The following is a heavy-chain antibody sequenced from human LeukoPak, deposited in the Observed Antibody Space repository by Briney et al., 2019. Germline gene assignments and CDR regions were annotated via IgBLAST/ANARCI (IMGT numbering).Heavy chain of an antibody. J-gene: IGHJ4*02. D-gene: IGHD1-7*01. CDR3: ATAFSHLELRDY. CDR1: GYTLTELS. CDR2: FDPEDGET. V-gene: IGHV1-24*01. Sequence: ASVKVSCKVSGYTLTELSMHWVRQAPGKGLEWMGGFDPEDGETIYAQKFQGRVTMTEDTSTDTAYMELSSLRSGDTAVYYCATAFSHLELRDYWGQGTLVTVSS.